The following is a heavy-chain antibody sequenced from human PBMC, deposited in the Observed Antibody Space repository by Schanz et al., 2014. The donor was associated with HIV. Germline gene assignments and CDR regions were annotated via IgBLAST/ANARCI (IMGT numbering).Heavy chain of an antibody. CDR1: GGTFSSNA. J-gene: IGHJ4*02. D-gene: IGHD1-26*01. CDR2: IVPIFGTT. V-gene: IGHV1-69*01. CDR3: ARGRYSGSYYNY. Sequence: QVQLVQPGAEVKKPGSSVKVSCKASGGTFSSNAISWVRQAPGQGLEWMGGIVPIFGTTNYAQKFQGRVTITADESTSTAYMELSRLRSEDTAVYYCARGRYSGSYYNYWGQGTLVTVSS.